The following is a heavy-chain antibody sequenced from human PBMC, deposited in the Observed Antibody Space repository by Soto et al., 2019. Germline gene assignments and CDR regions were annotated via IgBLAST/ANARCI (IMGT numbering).Heavy chain of an antibody. Sequence: GGSLRLSCAASGFNFSNHLMHWVRQRPAEGLVWVSRITSDGKSKAYAESVKGRFAISRDNAKNTLYLQMNGLTAEDTAVYYCARESGDWPLNWFDPWGQGTLVTVSS. V-gene: IGHV3-74*01. CDR3: ARESGDWPLNWFDP. CDR1: GFNFSNHL. J-gene: IGHJ5*02. D-gene: IGHD2-21*02. CDR2: ITSDGKSK.